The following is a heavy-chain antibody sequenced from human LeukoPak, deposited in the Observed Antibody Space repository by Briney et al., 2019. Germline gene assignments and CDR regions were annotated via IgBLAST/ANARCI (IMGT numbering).Heavy chain of an antibody. CDR1: GGSISSSSYY. Sequence: PSETLSLTCTVSGGSISSSSYYWGWIRQPPGKGLEYIGEIDHTGDPNYNPSLKSRVTMSVDTSKNQFSLNLSSVTAADTAVYYCARESPLGGVQGVYYFYYYMDIWGTGTTVTVSS. CDR3: ARESPLGGVQGVYYFYYYMDI. D-gene: IGHD3-10*01. V-gene: IGHV4-39*07. CDR2: IDHTGDP. J-gene: IGHJ6*03.